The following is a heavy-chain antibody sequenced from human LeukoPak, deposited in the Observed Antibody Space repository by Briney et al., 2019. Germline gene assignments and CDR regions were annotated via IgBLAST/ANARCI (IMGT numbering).Heavy chain of an antibody. V-gene: IGHV1-18*01. D-gene: IGHD3-22*01. CDR2: ISAYNGNT. CDR3: ARGVLDYDSSGYYRTSYSYGMDV. CDR1: GYTFTSYG. J-gene: IGHJ6*02. Sequence: ASVKVSCKASGYTFTSYGISWVRQAPGQGLEWMGWISAYNGNTNYAQKLQGRVTMTTDTSTSTAYMELRSLRSDDTAVYYCARGVLDYDSSGYYRTSYSYGMDVWGQGTTVTVSS.